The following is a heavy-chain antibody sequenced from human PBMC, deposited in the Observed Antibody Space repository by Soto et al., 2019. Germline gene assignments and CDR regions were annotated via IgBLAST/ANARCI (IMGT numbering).Heavy chain of an antibody. CDR3: ASGAIGTTILPPNYYGMDV. V-gene: IGHV3-30-3*01. D-gene: IGHD1-7*01. Sequence: GGSLRLSCAASGFTFSSYAMHWVRQAPGKGLEWVAVISYDGSNKYYADSVKGRFTISRDNSKNTLYLQMNSLRAEDTAVYYCASGAIGTTILPPNYYGMDVWGQGTTVTVSS. CDR1: GFTFSSYA. J-gene: IGHJ6*02. CDR2: ISYDGSNK.